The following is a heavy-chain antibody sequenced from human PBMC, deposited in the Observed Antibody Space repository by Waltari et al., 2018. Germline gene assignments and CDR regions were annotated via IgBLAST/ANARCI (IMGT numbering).Heavy chain of an antibody. D-gene: IGHD3-22*01. Sequence: EVQLVQSGAEVKKHGATVKISCTVSGYTFTDYYMHWVQQAPGKGLEWMGLVNPEDEATIYDENFQGRVTIIADTSIDTVYMELSNLRSEDTAVYYCATSQRDDSQPGWFWGQGTLVTVSS. CDR3: ATSQRDDSQPGWF. J-gene: IGHJ4*02. CDR1: GYTFTDYY. V-gene: IGHV1-69-2*01. CDR2: VNPEDEAT.